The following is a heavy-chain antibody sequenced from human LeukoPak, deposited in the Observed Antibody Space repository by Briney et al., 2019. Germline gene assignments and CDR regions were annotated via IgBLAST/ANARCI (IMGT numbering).Heavy chain of an antibody. CDR1: AGSISSYY. CDR2: IYYSGRT. Sequence: PTESLSLTCSISAGSISSYYGSSIRQPPGKGREWIGYIYYSGRTNYNPDLKSRVTISVETPKNQFSLKLSSVTAAVTAVYYCARTVTPFYFDYWGQGTLVTVSS. V-gene: IGHV4-59*01. J-gene: IGHJ4*02. CDR3: ARTVTPFYFDY. D-gene: IGHD4-11*01.